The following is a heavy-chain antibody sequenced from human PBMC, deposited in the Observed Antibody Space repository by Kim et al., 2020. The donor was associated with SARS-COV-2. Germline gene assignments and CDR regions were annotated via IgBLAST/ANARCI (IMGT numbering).Heavy chain of an antibody. CDR2: MNPDSGDT. Sequence: ASVKVSCKASGYTFTSYDINWVRQATGQGLEWMGWMNPDSGDTGFAQKFQGRVTMTRNTSISTAYMELSGLRSEDTAVYYCARRGAYYYDSSSYRWYFDLWGRGTLVTVSS. J-gene: IGHJ2*01. V-gene: IGHV1-8*01. CDR3: ARRGAYYYDSSSYRWYFDL. D-gene: IGHD3-22*01. CDR1: GYTFTSYD.